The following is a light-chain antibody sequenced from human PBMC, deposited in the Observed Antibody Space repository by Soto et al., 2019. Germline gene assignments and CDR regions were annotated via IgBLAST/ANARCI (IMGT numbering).Light chain of an antibody. Sequence: QLVLTQSSSASASLGSSVKLTCTLSSGHSSYIIAWHQQQPGKAPRYLMKLEGSGSYNKGSGVPDRFSGSSSGADRYLTISNLQFEYEYDYYCETWDSNIHWVFGGGTKLTVL. CDR3: ETWDSNIHWV. CDR2: LEGSGSY. J-gene: IGLJ3*02. V-gene: IGLV4-60*02. CDR1: SGHSSYI.